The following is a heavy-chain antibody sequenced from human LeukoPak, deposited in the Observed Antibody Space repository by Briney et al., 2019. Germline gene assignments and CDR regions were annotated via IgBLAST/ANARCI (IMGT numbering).Heavy chain of an antibody. V-gene: IGHV3-30-3*01. J-gene: IGHJ4*02. Sequence: GGSLRLSCAASGFTFSSYAMHWVRQAPGKGLEWVAVISYDGSNKYYADSVKGRFTISRDNSKNTLYLQMNSLRAEDTAVYYCARDAPYYYDSSGYDYWGQGTLVTVSS. CDR3: ARDAPYYYDSSGYDY. CDR2: ISYDGSNK. CDR1: GFTFSSYA. D-gene: IGHD3-22*01.